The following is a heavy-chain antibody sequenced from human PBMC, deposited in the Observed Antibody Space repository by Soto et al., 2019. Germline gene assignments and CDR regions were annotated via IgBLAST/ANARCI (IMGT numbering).Heavy chain of an antibody. J-gene: IGHJ4*02. CDR1: GFTFSSYG. V-gene: IGHV3-33*01. CDR2: IWYDGSNK. D-gene: IGHD3-22*01. Sequence: QVQLVESGGGVVQPGRSLRLSCAASGFTFSSYGMHWVRQAPGKGLEWVAVIWYDGSNKYYADSVKGRFTISRDNSKNTLYLQMNSLRAEDTAVYYCARVPGHYYDSSGYYDYWGQGTLVTVSS. CDR3: ARVPGHYYDSSGYYDY.